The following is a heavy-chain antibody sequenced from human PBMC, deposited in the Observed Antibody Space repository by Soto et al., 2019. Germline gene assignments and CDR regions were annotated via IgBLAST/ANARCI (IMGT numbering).Heavy chain of an antibody. CDR1: GGSVSSGSYY. V-gene: IGHV4-61*01. CDR3: ARDQHGDSFYGMDV. Sequence: QVQLQESGPGLVKPSETLSLTCTVSGGSVSSGSYYWSWIRQPPGKGLEWIGYIYYSGSTNYNPSLKSRVTISVDTSKNQFSLKLSSVTAADTAVYYCARDQHGDSFYGMDVWGQGTTVTVSS. J-gene: IGHJ6*02. CDR2: IYYSGST.